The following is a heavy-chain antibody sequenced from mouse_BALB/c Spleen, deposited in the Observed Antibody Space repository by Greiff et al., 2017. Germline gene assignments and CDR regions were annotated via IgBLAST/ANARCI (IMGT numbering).Heavy chain of an antibody. CDR1: GFTFSSFG. J-gene: IGHJ3*01. D-gene: IGHD1-1*01. Sequence: EVMLVESGGGLVQPGGSRKLSCAASGFTFSSFGMHWVRQAPEKGLEWVAYISSGSSTIYYADTVKGRFTISRDNPKNTLFLQMTSLRSEDTAMYYCARSYYYGSSYAWFAYWGQGTLVTVSA. V-gene: IGHV5-17*02. CDR2: ISSGSSTI. CDR3: ARSYYYGSSYAWFAY.